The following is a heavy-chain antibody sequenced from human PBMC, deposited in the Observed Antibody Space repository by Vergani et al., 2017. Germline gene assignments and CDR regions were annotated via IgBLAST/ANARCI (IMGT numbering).Heavy chain of an antibody. Sequence: QLQESGPGLVKPSATLSLTCSVSGDSLSSGHGFWGWIRQPPVKALEWIAYISYTGKIYYNPSLKSRVTMSVDRSRNQISLSVRSVSAADTAVYYCARGPLRTALTGGGEGSRVTV. J-gene: IGHJ4*02. D-gene: IGHD1-14*01. V-gene: IGHV4-30-4*08. CDR3: ARGPLRTALTG. CDR2: ISYTGKI. CDR1: GDSLSSGHGF.